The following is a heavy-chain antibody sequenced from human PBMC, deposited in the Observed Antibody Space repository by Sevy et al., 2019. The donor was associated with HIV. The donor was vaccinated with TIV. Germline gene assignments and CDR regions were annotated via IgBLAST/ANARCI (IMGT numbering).Heavy chain of an antibody. J-gene: IGHJ6*02. CDR3: ARERAENYYYYGMDV. CDR2: IIPIFGTA. CDR1: RGTFSSYA. Sequence: ASVKVSCKASRGTFSSYAISWVRQAPGQGLEWMGGIIPIFGTANYAQKFQGRVTLTADESTSPAYMERSSLRSEDTAVYYCARERAENYYYYGMDVWGQGTTVTVSS. V-gene: IGHV1-69*13.